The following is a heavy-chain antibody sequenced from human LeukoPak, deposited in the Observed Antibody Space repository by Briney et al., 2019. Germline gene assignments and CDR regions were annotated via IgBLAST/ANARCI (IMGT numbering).Heavy chain of an antibody. V-gene: IGHV1-3*01. Sequence: GASVKVSCKASGYTFTSYAMHWVRQAPGQRLEWMGWINAGNGNTKYSQKFQGRVTITRDTSASTAYMELSSLRSEDTAVYYCARGGGGDSSGYYYVQWGQGTLVTVSS. J-gene: IGHJ4*02. CDR1: GYTFTSYA. D-gene: IGHD3-22*01. CDR3: ARGGGGDSSGYYYVQ. CDR2: INAGNGNT.